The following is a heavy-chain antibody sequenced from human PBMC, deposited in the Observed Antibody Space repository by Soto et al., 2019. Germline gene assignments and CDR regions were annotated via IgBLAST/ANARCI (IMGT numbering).Heavy chain of an antibody. V-gene: IGHV3-30*18. CDR3: AKSLKTDDAFDI. CDR2: ISYDGRNK. CDR1: GFTFSSYG. Sequence: QVQLVESGGGVVQPGRSLRLSCAASGFTFSSYGMHWVRQAPGKGLEWVAVISYDGRNKYYADSVKGRFTISRDNSKNTLYLQMNSLRAEDTAVYYCAKSLKTDDAFDIWGQGTMVTVSS. J-gene: IGHJ3*02.